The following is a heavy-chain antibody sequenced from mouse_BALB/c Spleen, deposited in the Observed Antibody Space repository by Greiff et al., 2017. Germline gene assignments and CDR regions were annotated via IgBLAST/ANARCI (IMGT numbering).Heavy chain of an antibody. D-gene: IGHD2-1*01. CDR1: GYTFSSYW. CDR2: ILPGSGST. J-gene: IGHJ4*01. CDR3: ARVGNYVRYAMDY. Sequence: VQLQQSGAELMKPGASVKISCKATGYTFSSYWIEWVKQRPGHGLEWIGEILPGSGSTNYNEKFKGKATFTADTSSNTAYMQLSSLTSEDSAVYYCARVGNYVRYAMDYWGQGTSVTVSS. V-gene: IGHV1-9*01.